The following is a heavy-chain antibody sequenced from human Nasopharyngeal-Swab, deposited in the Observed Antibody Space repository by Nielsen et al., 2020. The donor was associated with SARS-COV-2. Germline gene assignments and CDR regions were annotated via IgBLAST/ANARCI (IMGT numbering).Heavy chain of an antibody. D-gene: IGHD1-26*01. CDR2: INHSGST. CDR1: GGSFSGYY. V-gene: IGHV4-34*01. J-gene: IGHJ2*01. CDR3: AREGPPAGWYSGSYYQSVKWYFDL. Sequence: SETLSLTCAVYGGSFSGYYWSWIRQPPGKGLEWIGEINHSGSTNYNPSLKSRVTISVDTSKNQFSLKLSSMTAADTAVYYCAREGPPAGWYSGSYYQSVKWYFDLWGRGTLVTVSS.